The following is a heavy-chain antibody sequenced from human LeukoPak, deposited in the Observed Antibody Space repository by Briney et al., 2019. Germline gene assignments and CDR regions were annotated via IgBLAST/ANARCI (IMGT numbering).Heavy chain of an antibody. J-gene: IGHJ4*02. Sequence: PSETLSLTCAVYGGSFSGYYWSWIRQPPGKGLEWIGEINHSGSTNYNPSLKSRVTISVDTSKNQFSLKLSSVTAADTAVYYCGGVRFLEWLSRGGYDYWGQGTLVTVSS. D-gene: IGHD3-3*01. CDR2: INHSGST. CDR3: GGVRFLEWLSRGGYDY. CDR1: GGSFSGYY. V-gene: IGHV4-34*01.